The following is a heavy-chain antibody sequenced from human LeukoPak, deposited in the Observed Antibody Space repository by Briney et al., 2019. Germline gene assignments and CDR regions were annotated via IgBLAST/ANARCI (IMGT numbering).Heavy chain of an antibody. V-gene: IGHV3-23*01. Sequence: GGSLRLSCAASGFTFSSYSMNWVRQAPGKGLDWVSVITGSGGSTYYADSVKGRFTISRDNSKNTLYLQMNSLRADDTAVYYCAKDRVGAVLFFDSWGQGTLVTVSS. CDR1: GFTFSSYS. J-gene: IGHJ4*02. CDR3: AKDRVGAVLFFDS. CDR2: ITGSGGST. D-gene: IGHD1-26*01.